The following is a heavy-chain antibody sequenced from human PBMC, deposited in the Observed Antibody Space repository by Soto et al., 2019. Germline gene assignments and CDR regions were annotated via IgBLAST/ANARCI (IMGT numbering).Heavy chain of an antibody. CDR3: AAEVRGVIITGDAFDI. D-gene: IGHD3-10*01. CDR1: GYTFTSYY. CDR2: INPSGGST. J-gene: IGHJ3*02. V-gene: IGHV1-46*01. Sequence: ASVKVSCKASGYTFTSYYMHWVRQAPGQGLEWMGIINPSGGSTSYAQKFQGRVTMTRDTSTSTVYMELSSLRSEDTAVYYCAAEVRGVIITGDAFDIWGQGTMVTV.